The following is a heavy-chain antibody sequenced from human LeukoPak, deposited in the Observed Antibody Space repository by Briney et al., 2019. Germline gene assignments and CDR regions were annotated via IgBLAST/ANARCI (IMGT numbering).Heavy chain of an antibody. CDR2: ISAYSGVT. J-gene: IGHJ6*03. CDR3: ARQELSWRGDYYYKYYMDV. Sequence: GASVKVSCKASGYTFTSYGISWVRQAPGQGLEWMGWISAYSGVTNFAQKFQDRVTMTTDTSTTTAHMELRSLRSDDTAVYYCARQELSWRGDYYYKYYMDVWGKGTTVIVSS. V-gene: IGHV1-18*01. CDR1: GYTFTSYG. D-gene: IGHD1-26*01.